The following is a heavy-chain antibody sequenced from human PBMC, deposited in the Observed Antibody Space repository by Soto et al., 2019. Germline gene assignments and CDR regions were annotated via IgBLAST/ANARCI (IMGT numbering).Heavy chain of an antibody. J-gene: IGHJ4*02. CDR3: TTGNYYDSSGYLYYFDY. CDR2: IKSKTDGRTT. CDR1: GFTFSNAW. Sequence: GGSLRLSCAASGFTFSNAWMSWVRQAPGKGLEWVGRIKSKTDGRTTDYAAPVKGRFTISRDDSKNTLYLQMNSLKTEDTAVYYCTTGNYYDSSGYLYYFDYWGQGTLVTVSS. D-gene: IGHD3-22*01. V-gene: IGHV3-15*01.